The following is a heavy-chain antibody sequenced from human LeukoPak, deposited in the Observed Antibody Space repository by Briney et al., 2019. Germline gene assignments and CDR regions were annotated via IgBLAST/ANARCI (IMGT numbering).Heavy chain of an antibody. CDR3: ARGGLRYFDWLLYPHYFDY. D-gene: IGHD3-9*01. V-gene: IGHV4-34*01. Sequence: SETLSLTCAVYGGSFSGYYWSWIRQPPGKGLEWIGEINHSGSTNYNPSLKSRVTISVDTSKNQFSLKLSSVTAADTAVYYCARGGLRYFDWLLYPHYFDYWGQGTLVTVSS. CDR2: INHSGST. J-gene: IGHJ4*02. CDR1: GGSFSGYY.